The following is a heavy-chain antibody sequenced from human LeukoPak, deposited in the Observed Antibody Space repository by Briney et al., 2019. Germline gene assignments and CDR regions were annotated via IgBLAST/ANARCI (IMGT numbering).Heavy chain of an antibody. Sequence: SETLSLTCTVSGGSISSYYWSWIRQPPGKGLEWIGYIYYSGSTNYNPSLKSRVTISVDTSKNQFSLKLSSVTAADSAVYYCARLWFGESTRDAFDIWGQGTMVTVSS. V-gene: IGHV4-59*01. D-gene: IGHD3-10*01. J-gene: IGHJ3*02. CDR2: IYYSGST. CDR1: GGSISSYY. CDR3: ARLWFGESTRDAFDI.